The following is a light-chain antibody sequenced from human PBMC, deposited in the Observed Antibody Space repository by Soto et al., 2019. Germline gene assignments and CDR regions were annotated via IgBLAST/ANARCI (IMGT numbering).Light chain of an antibody. CDR3: QQSYSTPRT. Sequence: EIVLTQSPGTLSLSPGERATLSCRASQSVSSSYLAWYQQKPGQAPRLLIYGASSRATGIPDRFSGSGSGTEFTLTISSLQPDDFATYYCQQSYSTPRTFGQGTKVDIK. CDR2: GAS. J-gene: IGKJ1*01. V-gene: IGKV3-20*01. CDR1: QSVSSSY.